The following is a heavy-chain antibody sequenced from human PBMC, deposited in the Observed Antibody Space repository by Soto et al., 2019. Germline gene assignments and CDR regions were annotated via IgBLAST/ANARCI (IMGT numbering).Heavy chain of an antibody. CDR2: ISAYNGNT. D-gene: IGHD5-18*01. CDR3: AREYSYGYRPGYYYCSMDV. J-gene: IGHJ6*03. CDR1: GYTFTSYG. V-gene: IGHV1-18*01. Sequence: QVQLVQSGAEVKKPGASVKVSCKASGYTFTSYGISWVRQAPGQGLEWMGWISAYNGNTNYAQKLQGRVTMTTDTSTSTAYMELRSLRSDDTAVYYCAREYSYGYRPGYYYCSMDVWGKGTTVTVSS.